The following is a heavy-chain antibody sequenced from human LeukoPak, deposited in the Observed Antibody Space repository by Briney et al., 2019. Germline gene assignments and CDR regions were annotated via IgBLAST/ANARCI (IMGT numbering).Heavy chain of an antibody. CDR2: ISGSGGST. D-gene: IGHD3-10*01. J-gene: IGHJ6*03. CDR1: GFTFSSYA. Sequence: GGTLRLSCAASGFTFSSYAMSWVRQAPGKGLEWVSAISGSGGSTYYAASVKGGFTISRDNSNTTLYLQMNSLRAEDTAVYYCAKDRPVLLLWFGESPPSGYYMDVWGKGTTVTVSS. V-gene: IGHV3-23*01. CDR3: AKDRPVLLLWFGESPPSGYYMDV.